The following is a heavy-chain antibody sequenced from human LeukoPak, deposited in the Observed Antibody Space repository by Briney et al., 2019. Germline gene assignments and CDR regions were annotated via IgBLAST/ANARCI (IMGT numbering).Heavy chain of an antibody. V-gene: IGHV3-7*01. CDR2: IKQDGSEK. D-gene: IGHD2-15*01. CDR1: GFTFSSYW. CDR3: AREDCSEVRCYGAPDA. Sequence: GGSLRLSCAASGFTFSSYWMSWVRQAPGKGLEWLANIKQDGSEKYYVDSVKGRFTISRDDAKNSLSLQMNSLRGEDTAIYYCAREDCSEVRCYGAPDAWGQGTRVTVSS. J-gene: IGHJ5*02.